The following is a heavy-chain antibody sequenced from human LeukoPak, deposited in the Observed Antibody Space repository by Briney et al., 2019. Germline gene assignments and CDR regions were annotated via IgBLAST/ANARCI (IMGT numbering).Heavy chain of an antibody. D-gene: IGHD3-22*01. CDR2: IDWDDDK. CDR3: ARMAADSSGYCWFDP. Sequence: RESGPTLVKPTQTLTLTCTFSGFSLSTSGMCVSWIRQPPGKALEWFALIDWDDDKYYSTSLKTRLTISKDTSKNQVVLTMTNMDPVDTATYYCARMAADSSGYCWFDPWGQGTLVTVSS. V-gene: IGHV2-70*01. J-gene: IGHJ5*02. CDR1: GFSLSTSGMC.